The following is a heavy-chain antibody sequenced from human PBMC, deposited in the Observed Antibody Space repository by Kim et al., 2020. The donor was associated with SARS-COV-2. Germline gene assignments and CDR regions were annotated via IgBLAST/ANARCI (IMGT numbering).Heavy chain of an antibody. J-gene: IGHJ5*02. V-gene: IGHV4-39*07. CDR2: IYSTECT. CDR3: LREALRPLNWFAP. D-gene: IGHD4-17*01. Sequence: SETLSLTCTVSGGSISSTSYYWAWIRQPPGKGLEWIGSIYSTECTYYNPSLKSRVTISKDTSKNQFSLRLTSVNAADTAVYHCLREALRPLNWFAPCAQG. CDR1: GGSISSTSYY.